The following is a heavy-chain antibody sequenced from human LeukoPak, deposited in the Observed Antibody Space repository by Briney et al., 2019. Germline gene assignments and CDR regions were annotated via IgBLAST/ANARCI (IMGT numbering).Heavy chain of an antibody. CDR3: AKGDSGDSSGYYDAFDI. CDR1: GFTFSSYA. Sequence: GGSLRLSCAAYGFTFSSYAMHWVRQAPGKGLEYVSAIGSNGGSTYYANSVKGRFTISRDNSKNTLYLQMGSLRAEDMAVYYCAKGDSGDSSGYYDAFDIWGQGTMVTVSS. D-gene: IGHD3-22*01. J-gene: IGHJ3*02. CDR2: IGSNGGST. V-gene: IGHV3-64*01.